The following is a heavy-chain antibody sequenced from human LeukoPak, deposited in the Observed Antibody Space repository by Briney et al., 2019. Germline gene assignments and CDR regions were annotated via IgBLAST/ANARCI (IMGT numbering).Heavy chain of an antibody. CDR1: GYTFTGYY. CDR3: ARETTLTGRYFYYYMDV. CDR2: INPNGGGT. V-gene: IGHV1-2*06. D-gene: IGHD2/OR15-2a*01. J-gene: IGHJ6*03. Sequence: ASVKVSCKASGYTFTGYYMHWVRQAPGQGLEWMGRINPNGGGTNYAQKFQGRVTMTRDTSISTAYMELSRLRSDDTAVYYCARETTLTGRYFYYYMDVWGKGTTVTVSS.